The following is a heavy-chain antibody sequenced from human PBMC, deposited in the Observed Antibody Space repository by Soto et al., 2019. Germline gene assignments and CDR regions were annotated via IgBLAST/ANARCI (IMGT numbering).Heavy chain of an antibody. CDR2: IKSKTDGGTT. J-gene: IGHJ6*02. CDR3: TTTLDYYDSSGYYYGMYV. Sequence: GGSLRLSCAASGFTFSNAWMNWVRQAPGKGLEWVARIKSKTDGGTTGYAEAVTGRFTISRDDSINTLYLQMNSLKTEDTAVYYCTTTLDYYDSSGYYYGMYVWGQGTTVTVSS. CDR1: GFTFSNAW. D-gene: IGHD3-22*01. V-gene: IGHV3-15*07.